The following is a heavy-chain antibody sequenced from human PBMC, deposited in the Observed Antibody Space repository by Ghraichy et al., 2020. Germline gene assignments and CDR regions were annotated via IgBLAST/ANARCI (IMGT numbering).Heavy chain of an antibody. Sequence: ASVKVSCKASGYSFTAYYMHWVRQAPGQGLEWMGWINPNSGDTNYAQKFQGRVTMTRDTSISTAYMELSTLRSDDTSVYYCARDGRFSERLIYYYYYGMDAWRQGTTVAAPS. D-gene: IGHD3-3*01. CDR2: INPNSGDT. V-gene: IGHV1-2*02. J-gene: IGHJ6*02. CDR1: GYSFTAYY. CDR3: ARDGRFSERLIYYYYYGMDA.